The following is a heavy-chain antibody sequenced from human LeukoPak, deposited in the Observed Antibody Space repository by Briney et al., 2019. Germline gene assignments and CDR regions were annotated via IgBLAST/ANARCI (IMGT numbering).Heavy chain of an antibody. CDR1: GITFNNAW. CDR3: TTDYDILTGYPGNKDY. Sequence: GGSLRLSCDASGITFNNAWMSWVRQAPGKGREWVGLIKSKTDGGTTDYAAPVKGRFTISRDDSKHTLYLQMNSLKTEDTAVYYCTTDYDILTGYPGNKDYWGQGTLVTVSS. D-gene: IGHD3-9*01. J-gene: IGHJ4*02. V-gene: IGHV3-15*01. CDR2: IKSKTDGGTT.